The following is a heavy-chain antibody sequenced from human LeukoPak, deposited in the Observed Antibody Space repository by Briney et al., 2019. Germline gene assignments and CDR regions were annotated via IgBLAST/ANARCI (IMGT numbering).Heavy chain of an antibody. V-gene: IGHV4-34*01. CDR1: GGSFSNYY. CDR3: ARHRGSGSYYDPHDY. Sequence: SETLSLTCAVYGGSFSNYYWSWIRQPPGKGLEWIGEINHSGSTNYIPSLKSRVTMSVDTSKKQFSLKLSSVTAADTAVYYCARHRGSGSYYDPHDYWGQGTLVTVSS. J-gene: IGHJ4*02. D-gene: IGHD1-26*01. CDR2: INHSGST.